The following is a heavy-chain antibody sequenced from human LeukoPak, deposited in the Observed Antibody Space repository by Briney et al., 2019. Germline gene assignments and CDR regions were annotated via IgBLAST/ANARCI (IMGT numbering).Heavy chain of an antibody. CDR3: ARGRANYYGSGSYDY. V-gene: IGHV4-34*01. D-gene: IGHD3-10*01. Sequence: SETLSLTCAVYGGSFSGYYWSWIRQPPGKGLEWIGEINHSGSTSYNPSLKSRVTISVDTSKNQFSLKLSSVTAADTAVYYCARGRANYYGSGSYDYWGQGTLVTVSS. J-gene: IGHJ4*02. CDR1: GGSFSGYY. CDR2: INHSGST.